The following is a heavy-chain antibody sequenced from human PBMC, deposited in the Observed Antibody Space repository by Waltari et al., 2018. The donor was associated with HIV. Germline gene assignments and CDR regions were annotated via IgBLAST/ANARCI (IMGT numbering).Heavy chain of an antibody. V-gene: IGHV3-33*01. J-gene: IGHJ5*02. CDR3: ARVIGNTKGSWFDP. Sequence: QVQLVESGGGVVQPAKSLRLSGAASGVNFNSFGMVWVRQAPGKGLGWVAVIWYDGSKMYYADSVKGRFTISKDNSKNTLHLQMNSLRAEDTAMYYCARVIGNTKGSWFDPWGQGTLVTVSS. CDR2: IWYDGSKM. CDR1: GVNFNSFG. D-gene: IGHD1-7*01.